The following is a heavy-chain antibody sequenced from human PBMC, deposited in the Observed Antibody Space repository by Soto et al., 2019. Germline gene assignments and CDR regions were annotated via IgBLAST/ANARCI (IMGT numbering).Heavy chain of an antibody. J-gene: IGHJ4*02. Sequence: SETLSLTCTVSGGSISSYYLSWIRQSAGQGLEWIGRIYPGGSTNYNPSLKSRVTMSADTSKNQFSLRLTSVTAADTAVYYCARANVGPPGGGSWIMPFDFWGQGTLVTVSS. V-gene: IGHV4-4*07. CDR2: IYPGGST. CDR3: ARANVGPPGGGSWIMPFDF. CDR1: GGSISSYY. D-gene: IGHD2-15*01.